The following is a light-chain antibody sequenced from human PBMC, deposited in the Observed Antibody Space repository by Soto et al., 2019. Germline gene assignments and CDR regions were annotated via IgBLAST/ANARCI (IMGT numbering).Light chain of an antibody. V-gene: IGLV2-14*03. Sequence: QSALTQPASVSGSPGQSIAVSCSGTSSDIGAYIHVSWYQQHPGKAPKLMIYDVSNRPSGVSDRFSGSKSGNTASLTISGLQAEEEADYYCTSYTTSGTYVFGAGTKLTVL. CDR2: DVS. J-gene: IGLJ1*01. CDR1: SSDIGAYIH. CDR3: TSYTTSGTYV.